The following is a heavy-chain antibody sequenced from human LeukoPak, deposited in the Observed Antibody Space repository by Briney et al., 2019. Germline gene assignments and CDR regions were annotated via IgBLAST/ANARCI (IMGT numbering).Heavy chain of an antibody. Sequence: GGSLRLSCAASGFTFSQYEMNWVRQAPGKGLEWVAYITSGGGSIYYADSVKGRFTISRDNAKNSLFLQMNSLRAEDTAVYYCARDMVWGVKDAFDPWGQGTLVTVSS. D-gene: IGHD3-10*01. J-gene: IGHJ5*02. V-gene: IGHV3-48*03. CDR3: ARDMVWGVKDAFDP. CDR1: GFTFSQYE. CDR2: ITSGGGSI.